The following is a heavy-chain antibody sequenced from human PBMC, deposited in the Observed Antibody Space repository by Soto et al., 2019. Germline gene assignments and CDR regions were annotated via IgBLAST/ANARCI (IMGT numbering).Heavy chain of an antibody. CDR3: ARGVLGPGDYYYGMDV. D-gene: IGHD7-27*01. CDR2: SGSGGRA. CDR1: GFTFSSYA. V-gene: IGHV3-23*01. Sequence: EVQLLVSGGGLVQPGGSLRLSCEASGFTFSSYAMTWVRQAPGKGLEWVSASGSGGRAFYSDSVKGRFTISRDNAKKSLYLQMNSLRAGDTAVYYCARGVLGPGDYYYGMDVWGQGTTVTVSS. J-gene: IGHJ6*02.